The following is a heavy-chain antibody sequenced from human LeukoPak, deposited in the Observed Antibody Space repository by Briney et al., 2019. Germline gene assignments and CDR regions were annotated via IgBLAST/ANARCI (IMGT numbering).Heavy chain of an antibody. CDR2: ISAYNGNT. Sequence: ASVKVSCKASGYTFTSYGISWVRQAPGQGLEWMGWISAYNGNTNYAQKLQGRVTMTTDTSTSAAYMELRSLRSDATAVYYCARAETYYYDSSGYSFDYWGQGTLVTVSS. J-gene: IGHJ4*02. D-gene: IGHD3-22*01. CDR3: ARAETYYYDSSGYSFDY. V-gene: IGHV1-18*01. CDR1: GYTFTSYG.